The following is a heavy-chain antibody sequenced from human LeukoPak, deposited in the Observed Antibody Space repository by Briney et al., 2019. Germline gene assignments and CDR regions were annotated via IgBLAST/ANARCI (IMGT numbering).Heavy chain of an antibody. V-gene: IGHV3-64D*06. CDR1: GFTFSSYA. J-gene: IGHJ4*02. CDR2: MGGDGVTA. Sequence: GGSLRLSCAASGFTFSSYAISWVRQAPGKGLEYLAIMGGDGVTAYFEDSVKGRFTVSRDISKNTLYLQMTNLRPEDTAVYYCVRDLWGFDYWGQGTLVTVSS. CDR3: VRDLWGFDY. D-gene: IGHD1-26*01.